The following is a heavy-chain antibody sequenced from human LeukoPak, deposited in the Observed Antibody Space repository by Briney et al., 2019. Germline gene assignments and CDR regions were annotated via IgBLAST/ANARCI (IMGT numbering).Heavy chain of an antibody. CDR1: GGTFSGYA. CDR3: ARELGYCTNGVCQDWYFDL. CDR2: IIPIFGTA. J-gene: IGHJ2*01. V-gene: IGHV1-69*05. D-gene: IGHD2-8*01. Sequence: EASVKVSCKASGGTFSGYAISWVRQAPGQGLEWMGRIIPIFGTANYAQKFQGRVTITTDESTSTAYMELSSLRSEDTAVYYCARELGYCTNGVCQDWYFDLWGRGTLVTVSS.